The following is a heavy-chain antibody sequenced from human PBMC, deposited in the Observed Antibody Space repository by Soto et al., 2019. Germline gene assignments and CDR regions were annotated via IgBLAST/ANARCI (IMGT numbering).Heavy chain of an antibody. CDR2: ISYDGSNK. J-gene: IGHJ4*02. CDR3: AREGGAVAGHDY. V-gene: IGHV3-30-3*01. Sequence: HPGGSLRLSCAASGFTFSSYAMHWVRQAPGKGLEWVAVISYDGSNKYYADSVKGRFTISRDNSKNTLYLQMNSLRAEDTAVYYCAREGGAVAGHDYWGQGTLVTVSS. CDR1: GFTFSSYA. D-gene: IGHD6-19*01.